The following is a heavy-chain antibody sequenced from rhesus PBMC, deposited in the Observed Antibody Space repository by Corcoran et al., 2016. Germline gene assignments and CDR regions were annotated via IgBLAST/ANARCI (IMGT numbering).Heavy chain of an antibody. CDR1: GGATISYY. Sequence: QVHLQESGPELVKPSETLSLTCAVSGGATISYYWSWIRQPPGKGLEWIGYISGSSGSTTYNPSLKSRVTLSVDTSKSQLSLKLSSVTAADTAVYFCARSAATKHFDYWGQGVLVTVSS. D-gene: IGHD6-25*01. V-gene: IGHV4S11*01. CDR3: ARSAATKHFDY. CDR2: ISGSSGST. J-gene: IGHJ4*01.